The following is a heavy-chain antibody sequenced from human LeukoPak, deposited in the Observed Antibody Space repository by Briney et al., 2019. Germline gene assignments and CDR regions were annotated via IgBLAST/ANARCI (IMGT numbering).Heavy chain of an antibody. CDR2: IYYSGST. V-gene: IGHV4-59*01. D-gene: IGHD5-18*01. Sequence: SETLSLTCTVSGGSISSYYWSWIRQPPGKGLEWIGYIYYSGSTNYNPSLKSRVTISVDTSKNQFSLKLSSVTAADTAVYYCASQRYSYGPADYWGQGTLVTVSS. J-gene: IGHJ4*02. CDR1: GGSISSYY. CDR3: ASQRYSYGPADY.